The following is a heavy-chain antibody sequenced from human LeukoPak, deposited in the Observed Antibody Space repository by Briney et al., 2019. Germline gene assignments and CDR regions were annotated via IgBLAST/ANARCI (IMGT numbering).Heavy chain of an antibody. J-gene: IGHJ5*02. D-gene: IGHD3-10*01. CDR1: GFTFSSSS. CDR3: AKDHYGSGSYYWSWFDP. Sequence: GGSLRLSCVASGFTFSSSSMSWVRQAPGMGLEWVSAISGSDGRTYYADSVRGRFTISRDISKNTLYLQMNSLRVEDTAVYYCAKDHYGSGSYYWSWFDPWGQGTLVTVSS. CDR2: ISGSDGRT. V-gene: IGHV3-23*01.